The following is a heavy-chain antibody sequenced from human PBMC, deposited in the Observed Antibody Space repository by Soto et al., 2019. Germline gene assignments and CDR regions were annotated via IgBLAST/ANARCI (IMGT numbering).Heavy chain of an antibody. CDR3: AKDRGRGYDWFDS. V-gene: IGHV3-23*01. Sequence: EVQLLESGGGLVQPGGSLRLSCAASGFTFSSYAMSWVRQAPGKGLEWVSAISGSGGSTFYADSVKGRFTISRDTSNNTLLLQMNSLRAEDTAVYYCAKDRGRGYDWFDSWGQGTLVTVSS. CDR2: ISGSGGST. J-gene: IGHJ5*01. D-gene: IGHD5-12*01. CDR1: GFTFSSYA.